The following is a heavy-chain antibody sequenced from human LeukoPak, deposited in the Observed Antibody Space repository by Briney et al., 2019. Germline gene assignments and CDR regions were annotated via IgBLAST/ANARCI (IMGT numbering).Heavy chain of an antibody. D-gene: IGHD2-2*02. V-gene: IGHV1-69*06. CDR2: IIPIFGTA. CDR1: GGTFSSYA. J-gene: IGHJ4*02. Sequence: SVKVSCKASGGTFSSYAISWVRQAPGQGLEWMGGIIPIFGTANYAQKFQGRVTITADKSTGTAYMELSSLRSEDTAVYYCARDWVYCSSTSCHTTFDYWGQGTLVTVSS. CDR3: ARDWVYCSSTSCHTTFDY.